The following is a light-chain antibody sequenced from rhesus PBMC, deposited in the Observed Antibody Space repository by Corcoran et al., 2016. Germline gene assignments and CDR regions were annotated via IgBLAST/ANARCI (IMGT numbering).Light chain of an antibody. Sequence: DIQMTQSPSSLSASVGDRVTITCRASENVNNYLNWYQQKPGKAPKLLIYKASTLQSGVPSRFRGSGSWTDYTFTINSLQPEDVATYYCKHGYGTPYSFGQGTKVEIK. CDR2: KAS. J-gene: IGKJ2*01. CDR3: KHGYGTPYS. CDR1: ENVNNY. V-gene: IGKV1-74*01.